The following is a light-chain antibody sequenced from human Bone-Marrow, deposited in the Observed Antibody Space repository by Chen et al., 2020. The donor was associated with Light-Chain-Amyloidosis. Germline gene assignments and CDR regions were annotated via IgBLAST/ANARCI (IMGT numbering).Light chain of an antibody. V-gene: IGLV3-25*03. CDR2: RDT. CDR1: DLPTKY. CDR3: QSADSSGTYEVI. Sequence: SYELTQPPSVSVSPGQTARSTCSGEDLPTKYAYWYQQKPGQAPVLVIHRDTERPSGISERFSGSSSGTTATLTISGVQAEDEADYNCQSADSSGTYEVIFGGGTKLTVL. J-gene: IGLJ2*01.